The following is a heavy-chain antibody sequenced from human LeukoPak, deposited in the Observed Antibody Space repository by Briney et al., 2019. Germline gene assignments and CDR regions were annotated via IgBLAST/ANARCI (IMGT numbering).Heavy chain of an antibody. CDR1: GYTFTGYY. V-gene: IGHV1-2*02. CDR2: INPNSGGT. Sequence: ASVKVSCKASGYTFTGYYMHWVRQAPGQGLEWMGWINPNSGGTNYAQKFQGRVTMTRDTSISTAYMELSRLRSDDTAVYYCARDYGVAAAGMSGYWGQGTLVTVSS. CDR3: ARDYGVAAAGMSGY. D-gene: IGHD6-13*01. J-gene: IGHJ4*02.